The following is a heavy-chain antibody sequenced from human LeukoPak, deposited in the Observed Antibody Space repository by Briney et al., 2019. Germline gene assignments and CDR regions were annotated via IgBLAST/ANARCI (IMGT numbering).Heavy chain of an antibody. V-gene: IGHV3-30*04. D-gene: IGHD3/OR15-3a*01. J-gene: IGHJ5*02. CDR2: ISYGGSNK. CDR1: GFTFSSYA. CDR3: ARDPLTWGTGYYTPNWFDP. Sequence: PGGSLRLSCAASGFTFSSYAMSWVRQAPGKGLEWVAVISYGGSNKYYADSVKGRFTISRDNSKNTLYLQMNSLRAEDTAVYYCARDPLTWGTGYYTPNWFDPWGQGTLVTVSS.